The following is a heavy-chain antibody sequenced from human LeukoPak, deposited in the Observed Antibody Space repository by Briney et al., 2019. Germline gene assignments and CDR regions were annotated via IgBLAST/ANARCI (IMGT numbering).Heavy chain of an antibody. CDR2: IYYSGST. CDR3: ARGQSSIWLDAFDI. V-gene: IGHV4-39*01. CDR1: GGSISSSSYY. Sequence: PSETLSLTCTVSGGSISSSSYYCAWIRQPPGKGLEWIGSIYYSGSTYYNPSLKSRVTISVDTSKNQFSLKLSSVTAADTAVYYCARGQSSIWLDAFDIWGQGTMVTVSS. J-gene: IGHJ3*02. D-gene: IGHD6-13*01.